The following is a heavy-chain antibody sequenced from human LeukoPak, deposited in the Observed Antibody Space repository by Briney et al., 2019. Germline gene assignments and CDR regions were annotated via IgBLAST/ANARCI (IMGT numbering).Heavy chain of an antibody. CDR3: ARSRGRSYGS. D-gene: IGHD5-18*01. CDR1: GGSISGNYFY. Sequence: SETLSLTCTFTGGSISGNYFYWGWIRQPPGKGLEWIGTISYSGSTYYNPSLKSRVTISVDTSKNQFSLKLSSVTATDTAVYYCARSRGRSYGSWGQGSLVTVSS. V-gene: IGHV4-39*01. CDR2: ISYSGST. J-gene: IGHJ4*02.